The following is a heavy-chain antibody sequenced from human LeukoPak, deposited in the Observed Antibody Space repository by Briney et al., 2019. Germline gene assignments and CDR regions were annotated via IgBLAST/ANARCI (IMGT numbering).Heavy chain of an antibody. CDR2: IYYSGST. D-gene: IGHD1-26*01. Sequence: SETLSLTCTVSGGSISSYYWSWIRQPPGKGLEWIGYIYYSGSTNYNPSLKSRVTISVDTSKNQFSLKLSSVTAADTAVYYCARGRGGSYENYWGQGTLVTVSS. CDR3: ARGRGGSYENY. V-gene: IGHV4-59*01. CDR1: GGSISSYY. J-gene: IGHJ4*02.